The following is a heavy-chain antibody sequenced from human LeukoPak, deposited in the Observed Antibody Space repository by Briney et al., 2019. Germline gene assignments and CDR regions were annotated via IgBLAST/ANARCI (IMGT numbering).Heavy chain of an antibody. J-gene: IGHJ5*02. Sequence: GASVKVSCKASGYTFTSYAMHWVRQAPGQRLEWMGWINAGNGNTKYSQKFQGRVTITRDTSASTAYMELSSLRSEDTAVYYCARDRYCSSTSCYTRIWFDPWGQGTLVTVSS. D-gene: IGHD2-2*02. CDR1: GYTFTSYA. CDR3: ARDRYCSSTSCYTRIWFDP. V-gene: IGHV1-3*01. CDR2: INAGNGNT.